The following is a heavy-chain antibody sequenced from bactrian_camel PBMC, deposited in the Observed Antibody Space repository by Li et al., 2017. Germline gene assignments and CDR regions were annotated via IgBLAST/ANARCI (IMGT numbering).Heavy chain of an antibody. CDR2: IASDGRT. D-gene: IGHD1*01. Sequence: QVQLVESGGGSGQAGGSLRLSCAASGLSASTTCMGWFRQAPGKAREGVATIASDGRTTYADSVKGRFTISKDNAKNTLYLQMNSLIPEDTAMYYCAAGSRGGFCHAATRDLYNYWGQGTQVTVS. CDR1: GLSASTTC. V-gene: IGHV3S53*01. CDR3: AAGSRGGFCHAATRDLYNY. J-gene: IGHJ4*01.